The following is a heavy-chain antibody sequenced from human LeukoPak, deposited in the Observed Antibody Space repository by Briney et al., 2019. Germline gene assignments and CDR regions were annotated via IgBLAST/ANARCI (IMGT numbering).Heavy chain of an antibody. Sequence: GGSLRLSCAASGFTFSSYAMHWVRQAPGKGLEWVAVISYDGSNKYYADSVKGRFTISRDNSKNTLYLQMNSLRAEDTAVYYCAREANIGGSSFDYWGQGTLVTVPS. CDR2: ISYDGSNK. CDR1: GFTFSSYA. V-gene: IGHV3-30-3*01. D-gene: IGHD1-26*01. J-gene: IGHJ4*02. CDR3: AREANIGGSSFDY.